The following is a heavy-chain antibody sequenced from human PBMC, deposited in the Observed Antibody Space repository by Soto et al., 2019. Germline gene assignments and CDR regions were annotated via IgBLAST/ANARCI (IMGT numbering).Heavy chain of an antibody. CDR1: GFSFSTYE. J-gene: IGHJ2*01. CDR3: VRPYKVSSLYWSFDL. Sequence: EAQLVESGGGLEQPGGSLRLSCAASGFSFSTYEMNWLRQAPGKGLEWVSYISSSGSAVYYADSVKGRFTISRDNTKNPLSLQMNSLRAEDTAVYYCVRPYKVSSLYWSFDLWGRGTLVTVSS. D-gene: IGHD1-20*01. V-gene: IGHV3-48*03. CDR2: ISSSGSAV.